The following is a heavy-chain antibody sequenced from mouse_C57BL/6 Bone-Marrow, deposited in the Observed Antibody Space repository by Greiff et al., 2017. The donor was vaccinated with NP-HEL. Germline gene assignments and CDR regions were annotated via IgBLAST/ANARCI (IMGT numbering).Heavy chain of an antibody. CDR2: FYPGSGSI. V-gene: IGHV1-62-2*01. J-gene: IGHJ2*01. CDR3: ARHEGFQAGTVALDY. D-gene: IGHD4-1*01. CDR1: GYTFTEYT. Sequence: LVESGAELVKPGASVKLSCKASGYTFTEYTIHWVKQRSGQGLEWIGWFYPGSGSIKYNEKFKDKATLTADKSSSTVYMELSRLTSEDSAVYFCARHEGFQAGTVALDYWGQGTTLTVSS.